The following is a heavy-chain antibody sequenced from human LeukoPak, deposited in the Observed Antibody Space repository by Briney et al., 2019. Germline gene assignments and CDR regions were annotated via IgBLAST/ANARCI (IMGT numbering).Heavy chain of an antibody. CDR1: GFTFDEYA. J-gene: IGHJ6*02. CDR2: IWYDGSNK. CDR3: ARDTSATYYDFWSGYYEGETQGMDV. Sequence: GRSLRLSCAASGFTFDEYAMHWVRQAPGKGLEWVAVIWYDGSNKYYADSVKGRFTISRDNSKNTLYLQMNSLRAEDTAVYYCARDTSATYYDFWSGYYEGETQGMDVWGQGTTVTVSS. V-gene: IGHV3-33*08. D-gene: IGHD3-3*01.